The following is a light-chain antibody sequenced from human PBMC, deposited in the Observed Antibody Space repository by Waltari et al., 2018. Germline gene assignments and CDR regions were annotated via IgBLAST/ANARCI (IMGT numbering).Light chain of an antibody. V-gene: IGKV3-20*01. CDR3: RQYGNKILYT. J-gene: IGKJ2*01. CDR2: GAS. Sequence: AWYQQKPGQAPRLLIYGASSRAAGIPDRFSGSGSGTDVTLTINRREPDDFAVYYYRQYGNKILYTFGQGTKLETK.